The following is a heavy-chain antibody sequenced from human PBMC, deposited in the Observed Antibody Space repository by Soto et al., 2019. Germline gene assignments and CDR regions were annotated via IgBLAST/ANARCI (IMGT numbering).Heavy chain of an antibody. D-gene: IGHD3-22*01. V-gene: IGHV4-39*01. CDR1: GASISSYY. CDR2: IYYSGST. Sequence: PSETLSLTCTVSGASISSYYWGWIRQPPGKGLEWIGSIYYSGSTYYNPSLKSRVTISVDTSKNQFSLKLSSVTAADTAVYYCARGPKRTMIVAPSRVAAWFDPWGQGTLVTVSS. J-gene: IGHJ5*02. CDR3: ARGPKRTMIVAPSRVAAWFDP.